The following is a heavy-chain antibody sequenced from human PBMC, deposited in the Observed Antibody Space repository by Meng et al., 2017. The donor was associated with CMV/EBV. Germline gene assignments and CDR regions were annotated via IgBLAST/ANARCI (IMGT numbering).Heavy chain of an antibody. V-gene: IGHV4-61*01. CDR3: ARETVSASGGIDP. D-gene: IGHD2/OR15-2a*01. Sequence: SETLSLTCTVSGASVATDSYYWGWIRQPPGKGLEWIGYIYNTGSTKYNPSLQTRVTVSVDTPKNQFSLKLSSVTAADTATYYCARETVSASGGIDPWGRGTPVTVSS. J-gene: IGHJ5*02. CDR2: IYNTGST. CDR1: GASVATDSYY.